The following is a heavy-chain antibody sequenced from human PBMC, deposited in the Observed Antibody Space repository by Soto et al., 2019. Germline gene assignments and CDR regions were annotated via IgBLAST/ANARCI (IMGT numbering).Heavy chain of an antibody. J-gene: IGHJ6*02. Sequence: GGSLRLSCAASGFTFSSYGMHLVRQAPGKGLEWVAVISYDGSNKYYADSVKGRFTISRDNSKNTLYLQMNSLGAEDTAVYYCAKDGDYGDYYYGMDVWGQGTTVTVSS. CDR3: AKDGDYGDYYYGMDV. CDR2: ISYDGSNK. V-gene: IGHV3-30*18. D-gene: IGHD4-17*01. CDR1: GFTFSSYG.